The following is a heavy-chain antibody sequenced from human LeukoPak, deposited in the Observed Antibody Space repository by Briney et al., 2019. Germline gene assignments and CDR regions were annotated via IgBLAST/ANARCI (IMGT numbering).Heavy chain of an antibody. J-gene: IGHJ5*02. CDR1: GGSISSSLYH. CDR2: IYYTGTT. CDR3: ARQEIGLRSFDP. Sequence: SETLSLTCAVSGGSISSSLYHWGWIRQSPGKNLEWLGSIYYTGTTHYNPSLKSRVTISVDTSKNQFSLNLSSVTAADTAVYYCARQEIGLRSFDPWGQGTLVTVSS. V-gene: IGHV4-39*01. D-gene: IGHD3/OR15-3a*01.